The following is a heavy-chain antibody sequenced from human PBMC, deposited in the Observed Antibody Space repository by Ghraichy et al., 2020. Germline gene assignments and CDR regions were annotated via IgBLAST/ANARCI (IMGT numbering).Heavy chain of an antibody. V-gene: IGHV1-2*02. Sequence: ASVKVSCKASGYTFTGYYMHWVRQAPGQGLEWMGWINPNSGGTNYAQKFQGRVTMTRDTSISTAYMELSRLRSDDTAVYYCARDGITGIAFDYWVQGTLVTVSS. CDR3: ARDGITGIAFDY. CDR2: INPNSGGT. J-gene: IGHJ4*02. CDR1: GYTFTGYY. D-gene: IGHD1-20*01.